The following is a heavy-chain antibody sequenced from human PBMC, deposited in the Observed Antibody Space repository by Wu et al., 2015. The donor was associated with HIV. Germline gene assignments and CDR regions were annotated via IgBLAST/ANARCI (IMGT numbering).Heavy chain of an antibody. D-gene: IGHD4-17*01. CDR2: ISAYNGNT. J-gene: IGHJ6*02. Sequence: QVQLVQSGAEVKKPGASVKVSCKASGYTFTSYGISWVRQAPGQGLEWMGWISAYNGNTNYAQKLQGRVTMTTDTSTSTAYMELRSLRSDDTAVYYCARGVDDYGDLDRNYYYYGMDVWGQGTTVTVSS. CDR3: ARGVDDYGDLDRNYYYYGMDV. CDR1: GYTFTSYG. V-gene: IGHV1-18*01.